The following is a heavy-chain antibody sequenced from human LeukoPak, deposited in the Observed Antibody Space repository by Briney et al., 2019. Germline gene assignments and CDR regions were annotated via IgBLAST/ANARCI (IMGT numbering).Heavy chain of an antibody. J-gene: IGHJ4*02. V-gene: IGHV4-39*01. Sequence: SETLSLTCTVSGDSISSSSYYWGWIRQPPGKGLEWIGSIFHSGSTYYNPSLKSRVTISVDTSKNRFSLKLTSVTAADTAVYYCARSWFSTGPADYWGQGTLVTVSS. CDR2: IFHSGST. CDR3: ARSWFSTGPADY. D-gene: IGHD6-13*01. CDR1: GDSISSSSYY.